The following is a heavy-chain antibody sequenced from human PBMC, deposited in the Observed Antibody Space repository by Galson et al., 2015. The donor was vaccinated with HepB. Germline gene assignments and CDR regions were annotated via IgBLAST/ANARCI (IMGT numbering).Heavy chain of an antibody. V-gene: IGHV3-30*02. D-gene: IGHD3-22*01. Sequence: SLRLSCAASGFTFSSYGMHWVRQAPGKGLEWVAFIRYDGSNKYYADSVKGRFTISRDNSKNTLYLQMNSLRAEDTAVYYCATNYYDSSGYPRGYGRDVWGQGTTVTGSS. CDR1: GFTFSSYG. CDR2: IRYDGSNK. CDR3: ATNYYDSSGYPRGYGRDV. J-gene: IGHJ6*02.